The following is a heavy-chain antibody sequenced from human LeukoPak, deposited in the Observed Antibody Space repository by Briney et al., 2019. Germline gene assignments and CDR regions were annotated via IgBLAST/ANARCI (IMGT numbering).Heavy chain of an antibody. D-gene: IGHD2-8*01. V-gene: IGHV3-33*01. CDR2: IWYDGSNK. CDR1: GFTFSSYG. Sequence: GGSLRLSCAASGFTFSSYGMHWVRQAPGKGLEWVAVIWYDGSNKYYADSVKGRFTISRDNSKNTLYLQMNSLRAEDTAVYYCARDGAFGYCTNGVCYTPFDYWGQGTLVTVSS. J-gene: IGHJ4*02. CDR3: ARDGAFGYCTNGVCYTPFDY.